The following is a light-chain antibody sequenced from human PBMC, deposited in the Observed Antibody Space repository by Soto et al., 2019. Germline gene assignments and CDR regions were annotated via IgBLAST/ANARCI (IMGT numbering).Light chain of an antibody. Sequence: IVMTQSPVSLSVSPGERATLSCRASQSVNTNLAWYQQKPGQVPRLVIYGVSTRATDFPARFSGSGSGTDFTLTISSLQSEDFAVYYGQQYNMWPITFGQGTRLEIK. J-gene: IGKJ5*01. CDR2: GVS. V-gene: IGKV3-15*01. CDR1: QSVNTN. CDR3: QQYNMWPIT.